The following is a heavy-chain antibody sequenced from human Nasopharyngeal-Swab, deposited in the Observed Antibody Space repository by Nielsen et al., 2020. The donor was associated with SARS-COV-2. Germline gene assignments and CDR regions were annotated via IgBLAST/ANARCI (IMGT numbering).Heavy chain of an antibody. Sequence: SETLSLTCTVSGGSISSSSYYWSWIRQPPGKGLEWIGEINHSGSTNYNPSLKSRVTISVDTSKNQFSLKLSSVTAADTAVYYCAHYSSGSLSSPRGRGYFDYWGQGTPVTVSS. J-gene: IGHJ4*02. V-gene: IGHV4-39*07. CDR2: INHSGST. CDR1: GGSISSSSYY. D-gene: IGHD1-26*01. CDR3: AHYSSGSLSSPRGRGYFDY.